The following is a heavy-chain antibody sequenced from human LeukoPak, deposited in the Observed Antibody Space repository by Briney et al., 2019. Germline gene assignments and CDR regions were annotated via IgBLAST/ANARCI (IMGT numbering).Heavy chain of an antibody. CDR2: IIPILGIA. CDR3: AREMTTELLGCFDP. CDR1: GGTFSSYA. Sequence: SVKLSCKASGGTFSSYAISWVRQAPGQGLEWMGRIIPILGIANYAQKFQGRVTITADKSTSTAYMELSSLRSEDTAVYYCAREMTTELLGCFDPWGQGTLVTVSS. V-gene: IGHV1-69*04. J-gene: IGHJ5*02. D-gene: IGHD4-17*01.